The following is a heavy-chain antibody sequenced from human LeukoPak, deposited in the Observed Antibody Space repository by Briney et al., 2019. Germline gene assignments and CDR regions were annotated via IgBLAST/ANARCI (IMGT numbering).Heavy chain of an antibody. CDR1: GFTFSSYG. CDR3: ARGAAGGKRSYYFDY. V-gene: IGHV3-33*01. J-gene: IGHJ4*02. D-gene: IGHD6-13*01. Sequence: GGSLRLSCAASGFTFSSYGMHRVRQAPGKGLGWVAVIWYDGSNKYYVDSVKGRFTISRDNSKNTLYLQMNSLRAEDTAVYYCARGAAGGKRSYYFDYWGQGTLVTVSS. CDR2: IWYDGSNK.